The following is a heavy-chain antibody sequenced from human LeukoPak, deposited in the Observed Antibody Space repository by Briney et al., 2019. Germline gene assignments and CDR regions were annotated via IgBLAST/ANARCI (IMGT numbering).Heavy chain of an antibody. CDR2: IFYSGST. V-gene: IGHV4-39*07. D-gene: IGHD3-22*01. CDR3: ARVTGYMIEDYFDY. Sequence: SETLSLPCTVSSGSISTSNYYWGWVRQPPGKALEWIGNIFYSGSTYYSPSLKSRVTISVHTSKNQFSLKLSSVTAADTAVYYCARVTGYMIEDYFDYWGQGTLVTVSS. J-gene: IGHJ4*02. CDR1: SGSISTSNYY.